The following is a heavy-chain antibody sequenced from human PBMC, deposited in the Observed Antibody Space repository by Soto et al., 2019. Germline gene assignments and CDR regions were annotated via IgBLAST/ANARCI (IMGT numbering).Heavy chain of an antibody. CDR1: GYTFTNYG. D-gene: IGHD7-27*01. J-gene: IGHJ5*01. CDR2: MSPKTANT. Sequence: ASVKVSCKASGYTFTNYGISWVRQTAGQGLEWMGWMSPKTANTGYAQKFQGRVTMTRSTSISTAYMELSSLTSEDTAVYYCTGGPPNWGFDSWGQGTPVTVSS. CDR3: TGGPPNWGFDS. V-gene: IGHV1-8*02.